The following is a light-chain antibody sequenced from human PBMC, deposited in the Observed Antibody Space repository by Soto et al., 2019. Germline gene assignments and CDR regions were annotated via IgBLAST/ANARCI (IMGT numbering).Light chain of an antibody. CDR3: QQRSNWPPIT. CDR1: QSVSSY. Sequence: EIVLTQSPATLSLSPGERATLSCRASQSVSSYLAWYPQKPGQAPRLLIYDAFNRATGIPARFSDSGSGTDFTLTISSLEPEDFAVYYCQQRSNWPPITFGQGTRLEIK. V-gene: IGKV3-11*01. J-gene: IGKJ5*01. CDR2: DAF.